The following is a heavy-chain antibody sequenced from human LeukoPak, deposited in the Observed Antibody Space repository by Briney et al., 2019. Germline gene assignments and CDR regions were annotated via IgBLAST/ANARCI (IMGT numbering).Heavy chain of an antibody. CDR1: GGSFSDYY. D-gene: IGHD3-22*01. J-gene: IGHJ6*03. Sequence: PSETLSLTCAVYGGSFSDYYWSWIRQPPGKGLEWIGEINHSGSTNYNPSLKSRATISVDTSKNQFSLKLSSVTAADTAVYYCARVNYYDSSGYYFGNYYYYYMDVWGKGTTVTISS. V-gene: IGHV4-34*01. CDR2: INHSGST. CDR3: ARVNYYDSSGYYFGNYYYYYMDV.